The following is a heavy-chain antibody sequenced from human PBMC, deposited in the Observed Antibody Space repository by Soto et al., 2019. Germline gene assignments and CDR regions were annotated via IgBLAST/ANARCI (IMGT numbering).Heavy chain of an antibody. CDR1: GYTFTSYD. V-gene: IGHV1-8*01. Sequence: ASVKVSCKASGYTFTSYDINWVRQATGQGLEWMGWMNPNSGNTGYAQKFQGRVTMTRNTSISTAYMELSSLRSEDTAVYYCAREAVVPAAMPDYYMDVWGKGTTVTVSS. CDR2: MNPNSGNT. J-gene: IGHJ6*03. CDR3: AREAVVPAAMPDYYMDV. D-gene: IGHD2-2*01.